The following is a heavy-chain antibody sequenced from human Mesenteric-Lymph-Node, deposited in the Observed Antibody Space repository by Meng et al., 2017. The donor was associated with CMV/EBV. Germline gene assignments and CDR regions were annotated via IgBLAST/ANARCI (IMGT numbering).Heavy chain of an antibody. D-gene: IGHD3-16*02. CDR3: ARGAEGRGVIGY. Sequence: SCVASGISLSDAYMSWVRQAPGKGLEWVAYISSSDRTLAYAGSVKGRFSISRDSAKNSVELDMDSLEVEDTAVYYCARGAEGRGVIGYWGQGTLVTVSS. V-gene: IGHV3-11*04. J-gene: IGHJ4*02. CDR2: ISSSDRTL. CDR1: GISLSDAY.